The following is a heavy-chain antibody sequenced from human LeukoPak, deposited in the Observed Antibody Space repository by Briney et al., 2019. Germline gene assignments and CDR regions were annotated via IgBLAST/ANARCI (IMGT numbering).Heavy chain of an antibody. V-gene: IGHV4-59*01. D-gene: IGHD5-18*01. CDR2: IHFSGST. J-gene: IGHJ5*02. CDR1: GGPISSYY. CDR3: ARGGGYSYGYNWFDP. Sequence: PSETLSLTCTVSGGPISSYYWGWIRQSPARGLEYIGFIHFSGSTNYNPSLESRVTISADTSTNQFSLKVNSVTTADTAVYYCARGGGYSYGYNWFDPWGQGTLVTVSS.